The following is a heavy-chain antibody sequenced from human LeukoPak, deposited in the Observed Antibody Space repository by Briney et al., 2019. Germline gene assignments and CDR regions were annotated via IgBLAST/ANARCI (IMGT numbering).Heavy chain of an antibody. Sequence: YPGGSLRLSCAASGFTFSSYAMHWVRRAPGKGLEWVAVISYDGSNKYYADSVKGRFTISRDNSKNTLYLQMNSLRAEDTAVYYCARDPDYDILTGYYNFDYWGQGTLVTVSS. CDR2: ISYDGSNK. D-gene: IGHD3-9*01. J-gene: IGHJ4*02. CDR1: GFTFSSYA. CDR3: ARDPDYDILTGYYNFDY. V-gene: IGHV3-30-3*01.